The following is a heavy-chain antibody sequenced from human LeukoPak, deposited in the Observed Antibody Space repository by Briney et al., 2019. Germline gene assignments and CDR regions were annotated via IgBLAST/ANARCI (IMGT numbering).Heavy chain of an antibody. J-gene: IGHJ4*02. D-gene: IGHD6-13*01. Sequence: GWSLRLSCGVSGFTFGNSWMNWVRQAPGKGLEWVASMDGDGGHIYHAGSVKGRFTISRDNAKNSLYLQLNSLRAEDTAVYYCARDRGSSWELDYWGQGTLVTVSS. CDR3: ARDRGSSWELDY. CDR1: GFTFGNSW. V-gene: IGHV3-7*01. CDR2: MDGDGGHI.